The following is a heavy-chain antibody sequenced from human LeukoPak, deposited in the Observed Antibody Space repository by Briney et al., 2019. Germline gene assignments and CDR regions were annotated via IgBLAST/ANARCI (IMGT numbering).Heavy chain of an antibody. D-gene: IGHD6-19*01. CDR1: GFTFSSYT. CDR3: AKVLEQWLIRGGAFDM. CDR2: ITGSGDST. J-gene: IGHJ3*02. Sequence: GGSLRLSCAASGFTFSSYTTSWVRQAPGKGLEWVSSITGSGDSTYDADSVKGRFTISRDNSKNTLYLQVNSLRAEDTAVYYCAKVLEQWLIRGGAFDMWGQGTMVTVSS. V-gene: IGHV3-23*01.